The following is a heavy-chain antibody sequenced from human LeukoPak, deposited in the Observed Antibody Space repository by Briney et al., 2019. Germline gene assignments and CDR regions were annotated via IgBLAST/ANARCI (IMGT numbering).Heavy chain of an antibody. J-gene: IGHJ4*02. D-gene: IGHD6-19*01. Sequence: GGSLRLSRAASGYTHSRHAISWVRQAPGKGREWVSAISGSGGSTHCADAVKGGFTISRDNSQNTLYLQMNTVRGGDTPLYYFAKATGYISGWYSSTDYWGEGTLGTVSS. V-gene: IGHV3-23*01. CDR1: GYTHSRHA. CDR2: ISGSGGST. CDR3: AKATGYISGWYSSTDY.